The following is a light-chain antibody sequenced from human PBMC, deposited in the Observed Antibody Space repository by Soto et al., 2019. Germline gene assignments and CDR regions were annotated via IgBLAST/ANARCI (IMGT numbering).Light chain of an antibody. V-gene: IGKV1-33*01. CDR3: QQYENLPLT. CDR1: QDISNY. CDR2: DAS. Sequence: DIQMTQSPSSLSASVGDRVTITCQASQDISNYLNWYQQKPGKAPKLLIYDASNLETGVPSRFIGSRAGTDFTFTTSSLQPEDIAAYYCQQYENLPLTFGQGTKEEIK. J-gene: IGKJ1*01.